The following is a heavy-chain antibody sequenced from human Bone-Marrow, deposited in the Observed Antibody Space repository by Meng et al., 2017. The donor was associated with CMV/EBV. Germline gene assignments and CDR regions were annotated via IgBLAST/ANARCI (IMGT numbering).Heavy chain of an antibody. CDR2: IKSKTDGGTT. CDR3: AKDAKQLWLSYLDY. J-gene: IGHJ4*02. D-gene: IGHD5-18*01. Sequence: GGSLRLSCAASGFTFSNAWMSWVRLAPGKGLEWVGRIKSKTDGGTTDYAAPVKGRFTISRDNAKNSLYLQMNSLRTEDTALYYCAKDAKQLWLSYLDYWGQGTLVTVSS. CDR1: GFTFSNAW. V-gene: IGHV3-15*05.